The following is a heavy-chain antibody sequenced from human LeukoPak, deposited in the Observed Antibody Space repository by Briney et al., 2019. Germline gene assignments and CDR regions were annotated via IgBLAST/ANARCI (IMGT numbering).Heavy chain of an antibody. CDR2: INPGGGSK. CDR3: ARGGDSGYDPFDY. D-gene: IGHD5-12*01. CDR1: GYTFSSYY. J-gene: IGHJ4*02. V-gene: IGHV1-46*01. Sequence: ASVKVSCKASGYTFSSYYIHWVRQAPGQGLGWMGIINPGGGSKSYAEKFRGRVTMTRDTSTSTVYMEVSSLRSEDTAVYYCARGGDSGYDPFDYWGQGTLVTVSS.